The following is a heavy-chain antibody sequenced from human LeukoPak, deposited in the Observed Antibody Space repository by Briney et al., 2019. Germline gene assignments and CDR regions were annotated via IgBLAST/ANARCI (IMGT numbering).Heavy chain of an antibody. CDR1: GFTFSGSA. CDR2: IRSKANSYAT. J-gene: IGHJ4*02. D-gene: IGHD2-15*01. Sequence: GGSLRLSCAASGFTFSGSAMHWVRQASGKGLEWVGRIRSKANSYATAYAASVKGRFTISRDDSKNTAYLQTNSLKTEDTAVYYCTRHVGRYCSGGSCYGGKYYFDYWGQGTLVTVSS. CDR3: TRHVGRYCSGGSCYGGKYYFDY. V-gene: IGHV3-73*01.